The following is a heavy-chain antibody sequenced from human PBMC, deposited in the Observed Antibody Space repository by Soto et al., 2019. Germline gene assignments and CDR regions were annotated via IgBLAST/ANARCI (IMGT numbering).Heavy chain of an antibody. Sequence: EVQLVESGGGLVQPGGSLRLSCAASGFSLSSYAMDWVRQAPGQGLEWVSYISLSSGNIHYADSVRGRFTVSRDNAKNSRYRQRNSRRAEDTAVYYCAGDPSRGSEWARYLDLWGRGTLVTVSS. D-gene: IGHD1-26*01. CDR3: AGDPSRGSEWARYLDL. V-gene: IGHV3-48*01. CDR1: GFSLSSYA. J-gene: IGHJ2*01. CDR2: ISLSSGNI.